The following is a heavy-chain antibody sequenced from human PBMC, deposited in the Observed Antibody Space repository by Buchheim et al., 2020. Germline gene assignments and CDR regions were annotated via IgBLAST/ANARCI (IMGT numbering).Heavy chain of an antibody. CDR2: IYYSGST. Sequence: QVQLQESGPGLVKPSETLSLTCSVSGGSVSSGSYYWGWIRQPPGKGLEWIGSIYYSGSTYYTPSLKSRVTISVDTSKNQFSLKLSSVTAADTAVYYCARIRIAAAGRGFDYWGQGTL. V-gene: IGHV4-39*01. CDR3: ARIRIAAAGRGFDY. CDR1: GGSVSSGSYY. J-gene: IGHJ4*02. D-gene: IGHD6-13*01.